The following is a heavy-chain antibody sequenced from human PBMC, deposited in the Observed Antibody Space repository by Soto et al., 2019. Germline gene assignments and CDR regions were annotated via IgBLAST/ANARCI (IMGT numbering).Heavy chain of an antibody. CDR3: ARGRGYGYWICY. Sequence: QVQLQASGPGLVKPSETLSLTCTVTGDAVSSGSRYWSWIRQPPGKELEWIGYIYNSGSTNYNPSLKSPVTLSLDTSKNQFSLKLSSVTAADTAVYYCARGRGYGYWICYWGQGTLFTVSS. V-gene: IGHV4-61*01. D-gene: IGHD5-18*01. CDR1: GDAVSSGSRY. CDR2: IYNSGST. J-gene: IGHJ4*02.